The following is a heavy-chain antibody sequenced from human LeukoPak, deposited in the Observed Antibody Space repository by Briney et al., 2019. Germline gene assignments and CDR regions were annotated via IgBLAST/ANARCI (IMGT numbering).Heavy chain of an antibody. Sequence: SGTLCLTCAASGGSISGGNLWSWIRETPGGGLELIGEIYHSGNTVYNPPFKSRVTISADSSKNQFSLKLTSVTGADTAVYYCARNGDSASVVDWGQGPLVIVSA. CDR3: ARNGDSASVVD. V-gene: IGHV4-4*02. D-gene: IGHD4-17*01. J-gene: IGHJ4*02. CDR2: IYHSGNT. CDR1: GGSISGGNL.